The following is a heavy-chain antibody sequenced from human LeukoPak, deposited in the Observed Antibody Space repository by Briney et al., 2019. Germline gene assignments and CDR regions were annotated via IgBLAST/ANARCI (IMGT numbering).Heavy chain of an antibody. CDR3: ASGSSAWYGGYSDY. D-gene: IGHD6-19*01. CDR1: GFTFSAYS. CDR2: ISTISSTI. V-gene: IGHV3-48*01. J-gene: IGHJ4*02. Sequence: GGSLRLSCAASGFTFSAYSMNWVRQAPGKGLEWVSYISTISSTIYYADSVKGRFTISRDNAKDSLYLQMNSLRAEDTAVYYCASGSSAWYGGYSDYWGQGTLVTVSS.